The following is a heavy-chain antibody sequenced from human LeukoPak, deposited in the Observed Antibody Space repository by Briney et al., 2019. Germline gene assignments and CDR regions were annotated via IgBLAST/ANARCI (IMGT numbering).Heavy chain of an antibody. J-gene: IGHJ6*03. D-gene: IGHD6-13*01. V-gene: IGHV3-21*01. CDR3: ARIPTAPGIAAAAPYLPYYYYYMDV. CDR2: ISSSSSYI. CDR1: GFTFSSYE. Sequence: GGSLRLSCAASGFTFSSYEMNWVRQAPGKGLEWVSSISSSSSYIYYADSVKGRFTISRDNAKNSLYLQMNSLRAEDTAVYYCARIPTAPGIAAAAPYLPYYYYYMDVWGKGTTVTVSS.